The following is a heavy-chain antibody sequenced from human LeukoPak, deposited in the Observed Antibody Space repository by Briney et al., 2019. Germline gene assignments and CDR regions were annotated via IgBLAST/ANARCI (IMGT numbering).Heavy chain of an antibody. Sequence: KPSETLSLTCTVSGGSISSSSYYWGWIRQPPGKGLEWIGSIYYSGSTYYNPSLKSRVTISVDTSKNQFSLKLSSVTAADTAVYYCARHRYYYDSSGYWGQGTLVTVSS. V-gene: IGHV4-39*01. J-gene: IGHJ4*02. CDR1: GGSISSSSYY. CDR3: ARHRYYYDSSGY. CDR2: IYYSGST. D-gene: IGHD3-22*01.